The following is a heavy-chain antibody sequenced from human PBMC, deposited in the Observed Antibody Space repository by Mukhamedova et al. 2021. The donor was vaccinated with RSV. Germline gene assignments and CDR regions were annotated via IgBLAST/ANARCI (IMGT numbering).Heavy chain of an antibody. CDR2: ISYDGSNK. V-gene: IGHV3-30*04. CDR1: SSYA. D-gene: IGHD6-13*01. CDR3: SRAYSSSWYEYFDP. J-gene: IGHJ2*01. Sequence: SSYAMHWVCQAPGKGLEWVAVISYDGSNKYYADSVKGRFTISRDNSKNTLYLQMNSLRAEDTAVYYCSRAYSSSWYEYFDPWGRG.